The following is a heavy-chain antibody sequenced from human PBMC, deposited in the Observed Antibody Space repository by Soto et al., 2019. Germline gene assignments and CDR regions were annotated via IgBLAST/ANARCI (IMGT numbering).Heavy chain of an antibody. CDR2: ISHDESNK. V-gene: IGHV3-30*18. J-gene: IGHJ4*02. CDR3: VKEGDGWWRSLGH. D-gene: IGHD6-19*01. CDR1: GFTLSNYC. Sequence: XGSLRLSCAASGFTLSNYCMHWVRQAPGKGLEWVAVISHDESNKYYADSVKGRFTISRDNSQNTLFLQMSSLRPEDTAVYYCVKEGDGWWRSLGHWGQGIMVTVSS.